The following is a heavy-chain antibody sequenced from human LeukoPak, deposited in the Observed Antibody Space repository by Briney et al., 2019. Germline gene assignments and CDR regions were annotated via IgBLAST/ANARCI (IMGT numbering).Heavy chain of an antibody. D-gene: IGHD3/OR15-3a*01. CDR2: ISWNSGSI. Sequence: GGSLRLSRTASGFSLDDYAMHGVRQAPGKGLEWVSGISWNSGSIGYADSVKGRFTISRDNAKNSLHLQLNSLRPDDTAWLYFASVDFFYWGQATLVSVSS. CDR3: ASVDFFY. CDR1: GFSLDDYA. J-gene: IGHJ4*02. V-gene: IGHV3-9*01.